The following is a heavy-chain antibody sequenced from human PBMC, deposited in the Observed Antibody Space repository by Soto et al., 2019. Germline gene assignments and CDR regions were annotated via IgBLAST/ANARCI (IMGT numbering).Heavy chain of an antibody. CDR2: INNVGGAI. J-gene: IGHJ3*02. V-gene: IGHV3-48*02. CDR1: GFTFSIYS. D-gene: IGHD6-19*01. Sequence: EVQLVESGGGLVQPGGSLRLSCAASGFTFSIYSMNWVRQAPGEGLEWISYINNVGGAIYYADSVQGRFTISRDNAKNARYLQMNSLRDDDTAVYYCARDRMWEQWRGHHDAFDIWGHGTMVTVSS. CDR3: ARDRMWEQWRGHHDAFDI.